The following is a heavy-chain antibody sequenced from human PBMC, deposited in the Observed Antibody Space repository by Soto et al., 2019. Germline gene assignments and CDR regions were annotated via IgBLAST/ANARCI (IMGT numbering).Heavy chain of an antibody. CDR3: ARGRIVVVPAAMPVRAQNYYYYYYMDV. D-gene: IGHD2-2*01. V-gene: IGHV4-34*01. CDR2: TNHSGST. CDR1: GGSFSGYY. J-gene: IGHJ6*03. Sequence: SETLSLTCAVYGGSFSGYYWSWIRQPPGKGLEWIGETNHSGSTNYNPSLKSRVTISVDTSKNQFSLKLSSVTAADTAVYYCARGRIVVVPAAMPVRAQNYYYYYYMDVCAKGTTVTVSS.